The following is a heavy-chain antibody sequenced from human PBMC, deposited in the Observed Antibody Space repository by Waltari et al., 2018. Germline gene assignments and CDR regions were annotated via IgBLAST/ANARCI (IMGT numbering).Heavy chain of an antibody. CDR1: GYTFTGYY. CDR3: ARDPYDFWSGSESMDV. V-gene: IGHV1-2*06. D-gene: IGHD3-3*01. CDR2: INPNSGGT. Sequence: QVQLVQSGAEVKKPGASVKVSCKASGYTFTGYYMHWVRQAPGQGLEWMGRINPNSGGTNYAQKFQGRVTMTRDTSISTAYMELSRLRSDDTAVYYCARDPYDFWSGSESMDVWGQGTTVTVSS. J-gene: IGHJ6*02.